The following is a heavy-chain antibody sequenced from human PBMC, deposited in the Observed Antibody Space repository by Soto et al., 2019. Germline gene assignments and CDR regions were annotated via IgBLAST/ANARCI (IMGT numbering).Heavy chain of an antibody. CDR2: IYYSGST. CDR3: AREPLD. J-gene: IGHJ4*02. V-gene: IGHV4-30-4*01. Sequence: SETLSLTCSVSGGSISSGDYYWNWIRQPPGKGLEWIGHIYYSGSTYYNSSLKSRVTISLDTSKNQFSLKLSSVTAADTAVYYCAREPLDWGQGTLVTVSS. CDR1: GGSISSGDYY.